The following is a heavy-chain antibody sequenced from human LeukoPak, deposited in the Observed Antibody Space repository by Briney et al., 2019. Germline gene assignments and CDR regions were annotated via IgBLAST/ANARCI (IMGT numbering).Heavy chain of an antibody. CDR3: ARAGDYNGYDFDAFDM. CDR1: GYTFTSYD. V-gene: IGHV1-2*04. Sequence: GASVKVSCKASGYTFTSYDINWVRQATGQGLEWMGWINPNSGGTNYAQRFQGWVTMTRDTSIRTAYMELSRLRSDDTAVYYCARAGDYNGYDFDAFDMWGQGTMVTVSS. D-gene: IGHD5-12*01. CDR2: INPNSGGT. J-gene: IGHJ3*02.